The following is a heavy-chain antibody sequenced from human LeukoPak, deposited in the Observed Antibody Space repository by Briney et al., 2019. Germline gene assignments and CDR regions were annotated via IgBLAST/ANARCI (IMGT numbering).Heavy chain of an antibody. CDR2: INPSDGST. D-gene: IGHD6-19*01. CDR1: GGTFSSYA. CDR3: ARDGYSSGPSGLDGMDV. J-gene: IGHJ6*02. Sequence: GASVKVSCKASGGTFSSYAISWVRQAPGQGLEWMGLINPSDGSTSYAQKFQGRVTVTTDTSTSTAYMELRSLRSDDTAVYYCARDGYSSGPSGLDGMDVWGQGTTVTVSS. V-gene: IGHV1-18*01.